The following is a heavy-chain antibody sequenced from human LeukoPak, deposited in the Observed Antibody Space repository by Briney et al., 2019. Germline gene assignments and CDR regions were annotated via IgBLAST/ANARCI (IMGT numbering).Heavy chain of an antibody. CDR3: ARASVLFDY. CDR1: GFGFDIYG. V-gene: IGHV3-33*01. J-gene: IGHJ4*02. D-gene: IGHD4/OR15-4a*01. Sequence: GSLRLSCAASGFGFDIYGMHWVRQAPGKGLEWLAVIWNDGSNKYYADSVKGRFNISRDNSKSTLYLQMNSLRGEDTALYYCARASVLFDYWGQGTLVTVSS. CDR2: IWNDGSNK.